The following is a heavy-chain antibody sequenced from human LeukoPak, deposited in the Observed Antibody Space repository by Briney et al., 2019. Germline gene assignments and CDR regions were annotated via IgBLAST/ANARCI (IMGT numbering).Heavy chain of an antibody. J-gene: IGHJ4*02. CDR3: ARRGGSGRAFDY. CDR2: IYYTGST. CDR1: GASISGGTYY. Sequence: SETLSLTCSVSGASISGGTYYWGWIRQPPGKGLEWTGSIYYTGSTYDNPSLKSRVTISVDTSKNQFSLKLSSVTAAGTAVYYCARRGGSGRAFDYWGQGTLVTVSS. V-gene: IGHV4-39*01. D-gene: IGHD1-26*01.